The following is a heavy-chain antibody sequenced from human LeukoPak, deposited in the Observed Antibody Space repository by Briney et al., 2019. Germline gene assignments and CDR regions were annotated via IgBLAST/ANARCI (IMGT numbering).Heavy chain of an antibody. CDR3: ARDRGGGRNFDY. D-gene: IGHD1-26*01. CDR1: GGSISSSSYY. J-gene: IGHJ4*02. CDR2: IYYSGST. V-gene: IGHV4-61*01. Sequence: SETLSLTCTVSGGSISSSSYYWSWIRQPPGKGLEWIGYIYYSGSTNYNPSFKSRVTISVDTSKNQFSLKLSSVTAADTAVYYCARDRGGGRNFDYWGQGTLVTVSS.